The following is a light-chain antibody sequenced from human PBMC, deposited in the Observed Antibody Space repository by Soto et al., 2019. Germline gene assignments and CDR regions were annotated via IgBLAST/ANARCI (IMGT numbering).Light chain of an antibody. CDR2: KAS. CDR3: QQYYSYPPSFT. CDR1: QSISSW. Sequence: DIQMTQSPSTLSASVGDRVTITCRASQSISSWLAWYQQKPGKAPKLLIYKASSLESGVPSRFSGSGSGTEFTLTISSLQPDDFATYYCQQYYSYPPSFTFGPGTKVEI. J-gene: IGKJ3*01. V-gene: IGKV1-5*03.